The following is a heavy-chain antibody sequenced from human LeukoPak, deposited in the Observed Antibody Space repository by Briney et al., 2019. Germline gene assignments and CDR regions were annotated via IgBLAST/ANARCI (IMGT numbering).Heavy chain of an antibody. CDR1: GYTFTSYY. CDR3: ARTRGDCSSTSCHFDY. V-gene: IGHV1-46*01. Sequence: GGSVKVSCKASGYTFTSYYMHWVRQAPGQGLEWMGIINPSGGSTSYAQKFQGRVTMTRDMSTSTVYMELSSLRSEDTAAYYCARTRGDCSSTSCHFDYWGQGTLVTVSS. D-gene: IGHD2-2*01. CDR2: INPSGGST. J-gene: IGHJ4*02.